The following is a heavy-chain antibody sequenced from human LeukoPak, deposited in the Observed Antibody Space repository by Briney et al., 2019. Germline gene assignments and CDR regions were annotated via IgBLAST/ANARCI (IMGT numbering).Heavy chain of an antibody. Sequence: SETLSLTCAVSGYSISSGYYWGWIRQPPGKGLEWIGSIYHSGSTYNNPSLKSRVTISVDTSKNQFSLKLSSVTAADTAVYYCARHDYYDSSGYSGYDNWFDPWGQGTLVTVSS. CDR1: GYSISSGYY. D-gene: IGHD3-22*01. CDR2: IYHSGST. J-gene: IGHJ5*02. CDR3: ARHDYYDSSGYSGYDNWFDP. V-gene: IGHV4-38-2*01.